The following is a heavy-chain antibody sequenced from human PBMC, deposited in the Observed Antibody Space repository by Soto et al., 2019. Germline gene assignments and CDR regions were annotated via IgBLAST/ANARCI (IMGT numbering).Heavy chain of an antibody. V-gene: IGHV4-4*07. Sequence: SETLSLTCTVSGDSINTDYYWSWIRQPAGKGLEWIGRIYTSGSTNYNPSLKSRVTMSVDTSKNQFSLKLSSVTAADTAMYYCASARRIVVVPAAMRKDYYYYYGMDVWGQGTTVTVSS. J-gene: IGHJ6*02. CDR3: ASARRIVVVPAAMRKDYYYYYGMDV. CDR2: IYTSGST. CDR1: GDSINTDYY. D-gene: IGHD2-2*01.